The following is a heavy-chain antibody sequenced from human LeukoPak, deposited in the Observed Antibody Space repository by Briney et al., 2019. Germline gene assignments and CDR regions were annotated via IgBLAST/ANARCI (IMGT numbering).Heavy chain of an antibody. CDR3: ARDRSAVGAFDI. D-gene: IGHD6-13*01. CDR2: INPNSGGT. J-gene: IGHJ3*02. CDR1: GYTFTGYY. Sequence: ASVKVSCNASGYTFTGYYMHWVRQAPGQGLELMGWINPNSGGTNYEQKFQGWVTMTRDTSISTAYMELSRLRSDDTAVYYCARDRSAVGAFDIWGQGTMVTVSS. V-gene: IGHV1-2*04.